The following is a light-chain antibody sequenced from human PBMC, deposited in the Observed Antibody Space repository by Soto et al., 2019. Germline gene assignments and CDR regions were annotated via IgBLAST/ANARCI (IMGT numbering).Light chain of an antibody. Sequence: QTVVTQPPSVSGAPGQRVTLSCTGNTPNLGAGYDVHWYQQLPGAAPKLVIFGNRNRPSGVPERFSGSKSGTSASLAITGLQAEDEADYYCQAYDYSLTAAVFGGGTKLTVL. V-gene: IGLV1-40*01. CDR2: GNR. CDR3: QAYDYSLTAAV. J-gene: IGLJ3*02. CDR1: TPNLGAGYD.